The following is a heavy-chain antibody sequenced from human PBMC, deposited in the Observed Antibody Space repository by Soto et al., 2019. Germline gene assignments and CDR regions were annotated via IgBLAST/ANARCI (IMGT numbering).Heavy chain of an antibody. CDR1: GGSLSSNY. Sequence: SETLSLTCTVSGGSLSSNYWTWIRQPPGKGLEWIGYVYYSGNTNYNPSLKSRVTISVDTSKNQFSLKLGSVTAADTAVYYLAQVPWGDCGGILDRWDQGTMVIVSS. CDR2: VYYSGNT. J-gene: IGHJ4*02. V-gene: IGHV4-59*01. D-gene: IGHD4-17*01. CDR3: AQVPWGDCGGILDR.